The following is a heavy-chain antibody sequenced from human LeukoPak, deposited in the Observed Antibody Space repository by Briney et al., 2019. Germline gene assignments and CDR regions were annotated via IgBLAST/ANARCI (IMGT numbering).Heavy chain of an antibody. Sequence: SETLSHTCTVSGGSISSYYWSWIRQPPGKGLEWIGYIYYSGSTNYNPSLKSRVTISVDTSKNQFSLKLSSVTAADTAVYYCARKGTTRVAGPDYWGQGTLVTVSS. V-gene: IGHV4-59*01. CDR1: GGSISSYY. CDR3: ARKGTTRVAGPDY. J-gene: IGHJ4*02. CDR2: IYYSGST. D-gene: IGHD6-19*01.